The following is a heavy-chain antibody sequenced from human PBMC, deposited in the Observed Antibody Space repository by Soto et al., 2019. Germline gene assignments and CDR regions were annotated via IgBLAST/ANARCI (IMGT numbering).Heavy chain of an antibody. J-gene: IGHJ4*02. Sequence: QPGGSLRLSCAASGFTFSSYGMHWVRQAPGKGLEWVAVISYDGSNKYYADSVKGRFTISRDNSKNTLYLQMNSLRAEDTAVYYCAKAKRTAENDYWGQGTLVTVSS. CDR1: GFTFSSYG. V-gene: IGHV3-30*18. CDR3: AKAKRTAENDY. CDR2: ISYDGSNK.